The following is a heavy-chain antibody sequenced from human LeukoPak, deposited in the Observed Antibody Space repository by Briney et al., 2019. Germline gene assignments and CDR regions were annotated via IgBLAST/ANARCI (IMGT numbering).Heavy chain of an antibody. Sequence: ASVKVSCKASGYTFTGYYMHWVRQAPGQGLEWMGWINPNSGGTNYAQKFQGRVTMTSDTSISTAYMELSRLRSDDTAVYYCARSADSSGYSDFDYWGQGTLVTVSS. CDR3: ARSADSSGYSDFDY. CDR1: GYTFTGYY. J-gene: IGHJ4*02. V-gene: IGHV1-2*02. D-gene: IGHD3-22*01. CDR2: INPNSGGT.